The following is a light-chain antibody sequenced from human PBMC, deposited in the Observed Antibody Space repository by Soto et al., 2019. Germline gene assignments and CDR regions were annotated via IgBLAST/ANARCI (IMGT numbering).Light chain of an antibody. J-gene: IGLJ1*01. CDR1: SSDVGGYNY. CDR3: SSYTSSSTPYV. CDR2: DVT. Sequence: QSALTQPASVSGSTGQSITISCTGTSSDVGGYNYVAWYQQHPVKAPKLMIYDVTNRPSGVSDRFSGSKSGNTASLTISGLQAEDEAEYYCSSYTSSSTPYVFGTGTKLTVL. V-gene: IGLV2-14*01.